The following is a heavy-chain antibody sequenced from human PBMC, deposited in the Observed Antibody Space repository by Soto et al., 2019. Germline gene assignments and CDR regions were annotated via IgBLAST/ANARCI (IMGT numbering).Heavy chain of an antibody. V-gene: IGHV6-1*01. CDR1: GDSVSSNSAA. D-gene: IGHD6-13*01. J-gene: IGHJ5*02. CDR3: ARDRGSSSWYGILYWFDP. CDR2: TYYRSKWYN. Sequence: QVQLQQSGPGLVKPSQTLSLTCAISGDSVSSNSAAWNWIRQSPSRGLEWLGRTYYRSKWYNDYAVSVQSRITINPDTSKNQFSLQLNSVTPEDTAVYYCARDRGSSSWYGILYWFDPWGQGTLVTVSS.